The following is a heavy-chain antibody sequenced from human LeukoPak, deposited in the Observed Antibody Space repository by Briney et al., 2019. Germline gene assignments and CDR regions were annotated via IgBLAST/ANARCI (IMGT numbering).Heavy chain of an antibody. Sequence: SETLSLTCTVSGGSISSSSYYWGWIRQPPGKGLEWIGSIYYSGSTYYSPSLKSRVTISVDTSKNQFSLKLSSVTAADTAVYYCASGDGVYFDYWGQGTLVTVSS. CDR2: IYYSGST. J-gene: IGHJ4*02. V-gene: IGHV4-39*01. D-gene: IGHD2-21*02. CDR1: GGSISSSSYY. CDR3: ASGDGVYFDY.